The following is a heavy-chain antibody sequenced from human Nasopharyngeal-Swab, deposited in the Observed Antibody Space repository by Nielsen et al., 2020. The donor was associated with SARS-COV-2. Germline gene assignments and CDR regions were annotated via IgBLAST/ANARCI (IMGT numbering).Heavy chain of an antibody. D-gene: IGHD6-13*01. CDR3: ARAGSIAAAGLDY. CDR2: INWNGGST. J-gene: IGHJ4*02. CDR1: GFTFDDYG. V-gene: IGHV3-20*04. Sequence: GESLKISCAASGFTFDDYGMSWVRQAPGKGLEWVSGINWNGGSTGYADSVKGRFTISRDNAKNSLYLQMNSLRAEDTAVYYCARAGSIAAAGLDYWGQGTLVTVSS.